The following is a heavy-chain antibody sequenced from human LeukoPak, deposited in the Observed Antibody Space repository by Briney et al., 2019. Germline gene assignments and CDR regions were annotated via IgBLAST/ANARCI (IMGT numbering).Heavy chain of an antibody. CDR3: AKTVVPAAIRTPGFYFDY. V-gene: IGHV3-23*01. J-gene: IGHJ4*02. CDR2: ISGSGGST. D-gene: IGHD2-2*02. Sequence: GGSLRLSCAASGLIFSSYAMSWVRQAPGKGLEWVSAISGSGGSTYYADSVKGRFTISRDNSKNTLYLQMNSLRAEDTAVYYCAKTVVPAAIRTPGFYFDYWGQGTLVTVSS. CDR1: GLIFSSYA.